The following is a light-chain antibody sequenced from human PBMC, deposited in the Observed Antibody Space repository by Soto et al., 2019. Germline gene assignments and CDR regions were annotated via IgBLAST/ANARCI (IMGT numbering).Light chain of an antibody. CDR3: IVYMGNGIWG. Sequence: QTVVTQEQSLSVSPGGTVTLTCGLTSGSVSTSFYPSWYQLTPGQAPRTLIHSTNTRSSGVTDRISGSILGNKAALTITGAQADDESQYFCIVYMGNGIWGFGGGTKLPS. J-gene: IGLJ3*02. V-gene: IGLV8-61*01. CDR2: STN. CDR1: SGSVSTSFY.